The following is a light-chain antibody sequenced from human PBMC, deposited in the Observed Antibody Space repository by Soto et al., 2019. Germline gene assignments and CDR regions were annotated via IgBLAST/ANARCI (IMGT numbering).Light chain of an antibody. CDR1: SSDVGGYNY. CDR3: SSYTISITLV. Sequence: QSALTQPASVSGSPGQSITISCTGTSSDVGGYNYVSWYQQYPGKAPKLMIYDVSNRPSGVSNRFSGSKSGNTASLTISGLQAEDEADYYCSSYTISITLVFGGGTKLTVL. CDR2: DVS. V-gene: IGLV2-14*01. J-gene: IGLJ2*01.